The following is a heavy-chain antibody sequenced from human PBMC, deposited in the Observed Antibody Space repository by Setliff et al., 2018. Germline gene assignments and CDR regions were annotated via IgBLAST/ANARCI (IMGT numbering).Heavy chain of an antibody. CDR1: GYTFTSYG. D-gene: IGHD2-8*01. CDR2: ISAYNGNT. V-gene: IGHV1-18*01. J-gene: IGHJ4*02. CDR3: SRLVRYCSKTTCQTASGAEV. Sequence: ASVKVSCKASGYTFTSYGISWVRQAPGQGLEWMGWISAYNGNTNYAQKLQGRVTMTTDASTNTAYMELRGLSSDDTAVYYCSRLVRYCSKTTCQTASGAEVWGQGTLVTVS.